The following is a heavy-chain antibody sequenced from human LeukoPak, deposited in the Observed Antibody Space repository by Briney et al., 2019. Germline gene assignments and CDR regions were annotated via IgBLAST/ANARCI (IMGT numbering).Heavy chain of an antibody. CDR3: ARDNYSGSYYAFDY. V-gene: IGHV1-18*04. CDR1: GHTFTGYY. Sequence: VASVKVSCKASGHTFTGYYMHWVRQAPGQGLEWMGWINANSGDTNYAQKLQGRVTMTTDTSTSTAYMELRSLRSDDTAVYYCARDNYSGSYYAFDYWGQGTLVTVSS. D-gene: IGHD1-26*01. J-gene: IGHJ4*02. CDR2: INANSGDT.